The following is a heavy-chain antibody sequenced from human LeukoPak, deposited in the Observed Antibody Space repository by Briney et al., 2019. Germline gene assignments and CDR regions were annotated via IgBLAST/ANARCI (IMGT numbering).Heavy chain of an antibody. CDR1: GGSISSSSYY. Sequence: KTSETLSLTCTVSGGSISSSSYYWGWIRQPPGKGLEWIGSIYYSGSTYYNPSLKSRVTMSVDTSKNQFYLKLSSVTAADTAVYYCARDVYYYASGSPIDPWGQGTLVTVSS. CDR3: ARDVYYYASGSPIDP. D-gene: IGHD3-10*01. J-gene: IGHJ5*02. CDR2: IYYSGST. V-gene: IGHV4-39*07.